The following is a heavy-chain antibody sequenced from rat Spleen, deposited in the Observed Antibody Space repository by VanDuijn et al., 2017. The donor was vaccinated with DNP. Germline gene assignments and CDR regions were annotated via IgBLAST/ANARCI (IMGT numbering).Heavy chain of an antibody. V-gene: IGHV5-7*01. CDR3: ARHLGSPGDY. D-gene: IGHD4-6*01. Sequence: EVQLVESGGGLVQPGRSLKLSCAVSGLTFSDHNMAWVRQAPTKGLEWVATISYDGSSTWYRDSVKGRFTISRDNAKSTLYLQMDSLRSEDTATYYCARHLGSPGDYWGQGVMVTVSS. J-gene: IGHJ2*01. CDR2: ISYDGSST. CDR1: GLTFSDHN.